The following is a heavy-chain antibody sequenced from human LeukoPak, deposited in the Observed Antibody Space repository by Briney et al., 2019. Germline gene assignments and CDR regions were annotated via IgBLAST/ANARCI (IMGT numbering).Heavy chain of an antibody. Sequence: VKVSCKASGYSFTNYCVALVRQAPGEGPEWVGWISAKNGNANYAQQFQGRVTMTIETSTNTAYMELRSLRSDDTAVYYGARDLNGALIGYWGQGTLVSVSS. CDR1: GYSFTNYC. CDR3: ARDLNGALIGY. D-gene: IGHD1-26*01. V-gene: IGHV1-18*01. CDR2: ISAKNGNA. J-gene: IGHJ4*02.